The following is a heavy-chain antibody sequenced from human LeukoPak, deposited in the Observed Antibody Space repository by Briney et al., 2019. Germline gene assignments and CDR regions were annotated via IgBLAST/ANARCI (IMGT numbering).Heavy chain of an antibody. CDR3: ARARAYAARRYFDY. V-gene: IGHV4-34*01. Sequence: SETLSLTCAVYGGSFSGHYWNWIRQPPGKGLDWIGEINQSGSTNYNPALESRVTISVDTSKNQFSLKLSSVTAADTAVYYCARARAYAARRYFDYWGQGTLVTVSS. D-gene: IGHD6-6*01. CDR2: INQSGST. CDR1: GGSFSGHY. J-gene: IGHJ4*02.